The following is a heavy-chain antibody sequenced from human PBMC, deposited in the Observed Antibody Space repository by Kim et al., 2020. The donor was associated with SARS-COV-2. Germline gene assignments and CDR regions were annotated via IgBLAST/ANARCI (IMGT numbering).Heavy chain of an antibody. Sequence: GGSLRLSCAASGFTVSSNYMSWVRQAPGKGLEWVSVIYSGGSTYYADSVKGRFTITRDNSKNTLYLQMNSLRAEDTAVYYCASPHNCGGDCYSHYYYGMDVWGQGTTVTVSS. V-gene: IGHV3-53*01. CDR2: IYSGGST. CDR3: ASPHNCGGDCYSHYYYGMDV. D-gene: IGHD2-21*02. CDR1: GFTVSSNY. J-gene: IGHJ6*02.